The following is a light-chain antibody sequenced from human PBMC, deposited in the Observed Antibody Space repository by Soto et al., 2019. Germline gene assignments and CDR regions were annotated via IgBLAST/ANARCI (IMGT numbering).Light chain of an antibody. V-gene: IGKV1-27*01. CDR3: HEYNSAPLT. J-gene: IGKJ4*01. CDR1: QGISNY. Sequence: DIPMTQSPSSLSASVGDRVTITCRASQGISNYLARYQQKPGEVPKVLIYASSILQSGVPSRFSGSGSGTDFTLAISSLQPEDVATYYCHEYNSAPLTFGGGTKVEIK. CDR2: ASS.